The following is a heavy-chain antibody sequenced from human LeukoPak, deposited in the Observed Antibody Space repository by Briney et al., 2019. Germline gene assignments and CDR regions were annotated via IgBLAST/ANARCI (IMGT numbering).Heavy chain of an antibody. CDR3: ARDLIGYSSSWSNWFDP. V-gene: IGHV1-69*05. CDR2: IIPIFGTA. J-gene: IGHJ5*02. CDR1: GGTFSSYA. Sequence: GALVKVSCKASGGTFSSYAISWVRQAPGQGLEWMGGIIPIFGTANYAQKFQGRVTITTDESTSTAYMELSSLRSEDTAVYYCARDLIGYSSSWSNWFDPWGQGTLVTVSS. D-gene: IGHD6-13*01.